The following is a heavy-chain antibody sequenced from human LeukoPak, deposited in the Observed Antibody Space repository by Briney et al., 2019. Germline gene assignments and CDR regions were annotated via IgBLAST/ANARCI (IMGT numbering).Heavy chain of an antibody. CDR2: ISSSSFKI. V-gene: IGHV3-48*04. J-gene: IGHJ4*02. D-gene: IGHD6-13*01. CDR1: EFTFVRYA. CDR3: ARDMGSSSWYPETSFDY. Sequence: PGGSLRLSCAASEFTFVRYAMNWVRQAPGKGLEWVSYISSSSFKIGYADSVKGRFTISRDNSKNSLYLQMNSLRAEDTAVYYCARDMGSSSWYPETSFDYWGQGTLVTVSS.